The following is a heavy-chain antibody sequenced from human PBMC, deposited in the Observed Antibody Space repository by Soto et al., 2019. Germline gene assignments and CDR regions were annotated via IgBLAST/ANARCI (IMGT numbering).Heavy chain of an antibody. V-gene: IGHV4-39*01. J-gene: IGHJ4*02. CDR2: IYYDGST. CDR1: SASISSGTFY. D-gene: IGHD2-2*01. CDR3: ARSHSVPRFLMYPYDY. Sequence: LSLTCTVSSASISSGTFYWGWIRQPPGKGLESIANIYYDGSTYYNPSLKSRVTISLDTSKNQFSLKLSSVTAADTAVYYCARSHSVPRFLMYPYDYWGQGTLVIVSS.